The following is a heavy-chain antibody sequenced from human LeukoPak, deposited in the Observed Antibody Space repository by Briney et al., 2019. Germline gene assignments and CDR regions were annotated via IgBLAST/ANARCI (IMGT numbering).Heavy chain of an antibody. CDR1: AFIFSGHW. D-gene: IGHD2/OR15-2a*01. CDR2: INSDGSWT. V-gene: IGHV3-74*01. J-gene: IGHJ4*02. Sequence: PGGSLRLSCEGSAFIFSGHWMNWVRQAPGKGLVWVTHINSDGSWTSYADSVKGRFTISKDNAKNTVYLQMNNLRAEDTAVYYCVSFYETDWGRGTLVTVSS. CDR3: VSFYETD.